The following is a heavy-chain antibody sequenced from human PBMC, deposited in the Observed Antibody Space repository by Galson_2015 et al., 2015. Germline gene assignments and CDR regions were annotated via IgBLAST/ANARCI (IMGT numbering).Heavy chain of an antibody. Sequence: SVKVSCKASGYTFTGYYMHWVRQAPGQGLEWMGRINPNSGGTNYAQKFQGRVTMTRDTSISTAYMELSRLRSDDTAVYYCAREEAVGATGWFDPWGQGTLVTVSS. D-gene: IGHD1-26*01. CDR2: INPNSGGT. CDR3: AREEAVGATGWFDP. J-gene: IGHJ5*02. V-gene: IGHV1-2*06. CDR1: GYTFTGYY.